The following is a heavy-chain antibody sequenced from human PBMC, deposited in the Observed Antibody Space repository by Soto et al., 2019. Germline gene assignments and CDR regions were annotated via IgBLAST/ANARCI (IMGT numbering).Heavy chain of an antibody. V-gene: IGHV3-23*01. CDR2: IINSGATT. CDR3: AKDWPGTSSVTSDF. Sequence: EVHLLESGGTLVQPGGSLRLSCAASGFDFSTCAMTWVRQAPGKGLEWVSGIINSGATTYYADSVKGRFTISRDNSRNTLYLQMNSLRVDDTAMYYCAKDWPGTSSVTSDFWGQGTLVTVSS. CDR1: GFDFSTCA. D-gene: IGHD4-17*01. J-gene: IGHJ4*02.